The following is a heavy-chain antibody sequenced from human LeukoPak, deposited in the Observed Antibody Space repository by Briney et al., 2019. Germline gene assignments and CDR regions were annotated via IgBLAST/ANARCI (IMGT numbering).Heavy chain of an antibody. CDR1: GGTFSSYA. Sequence: ASVKVSCKASGGTFSSYAISWVRQAPGQGLEWMGGIIPIFGTANYAQKFQGRVTITADESTSTAYMELSSLRSEDTAVYYCARAYLDYYDSSGHPVGYFDYWGQGTLVTVSS. D-gene: IGHD3-22*01. CDR2: IIPIFGTA. J-gene: IGHJ4*02. V-gene: IGHV1-69*13. CDR3: ARAYLDYYDSSGHPVGYFDY.